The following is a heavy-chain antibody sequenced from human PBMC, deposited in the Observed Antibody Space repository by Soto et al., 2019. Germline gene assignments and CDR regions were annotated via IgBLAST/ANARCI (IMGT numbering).Heavy chain of an antibody. V-gene: IGHV4-34*01. CDR1: GQSFSGHT. CDR2: ISQSGST. CDR3: ARGSGIAVIPGELEDVHYDY. D-gene: IGHD2-2*01. Sequence: QVQLQQWGAGLLKPSETLSLTCAVYGQSFSGHTWSWIRQSPGKGLEWIGEISQSGSTYYNRSLKSRVTISADTSKNQFSLTLNSVPAADTGVFYCARGSGIAVIPGELEDVHYDYWGQGTLVSVSS. J-gene: IGHJ4*02.